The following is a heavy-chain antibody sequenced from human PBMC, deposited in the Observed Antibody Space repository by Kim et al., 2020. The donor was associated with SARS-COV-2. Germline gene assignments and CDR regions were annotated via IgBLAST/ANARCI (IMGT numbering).Heavy chain of an antibody. J-gene: IGHJ4*02. V-gene: IGHV3-23*01. CDR3: AKDFNENYYDSTDDSYYFDY. Sequence: RFTISRDNSKNTLYLQMNSLRAEDTAVYYCAKDFNENYYDSTDDSYYFDYWGQGTLVTVSS. D-gene: IGHD3-22*01.